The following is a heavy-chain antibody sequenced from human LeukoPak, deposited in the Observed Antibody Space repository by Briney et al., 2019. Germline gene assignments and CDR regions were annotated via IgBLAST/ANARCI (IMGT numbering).Heavy chain of an antibody. CDR2: IIPILGIA. CDR1: GYTFTSYD. Sequence: GASVKVSCKASGYTFTSYDINWVRQATGQGLEWMGRIIPILGIANCAQKFQGRVTITADKSASTAYMELSSLRSEDTAVYYCARVLWFGELLAPGYFDYWGQGTLVTVSS. CDR3: ARVLWFGELLAPGYFDY. J-gene: IGHJ4*02. D-gene: IGHD3-10*01. V-gene: IGHV1-69*04.